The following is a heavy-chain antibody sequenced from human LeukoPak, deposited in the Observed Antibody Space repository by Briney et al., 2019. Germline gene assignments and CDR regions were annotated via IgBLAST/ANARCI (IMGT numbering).Heavy chain of an antibody. CDR2: IIPIFGTA. Sequence: GASVKVSCKASGGTSSSYAISWVRQAPGQGLEWMGGIIPIFGTANYAQKFQGRVTITADESTSTAYMELSSLRSEDTAVYYCARALAVAGSYLGYFDYWGQGTLVTVSS. CDR3: ARALAVAGSYLGYFDY. J-gene: IGHJ4*02. CDR1: GGTSSSYA. V-gene: IGHV1-69*13. D-gene: IGHD6-19*01.